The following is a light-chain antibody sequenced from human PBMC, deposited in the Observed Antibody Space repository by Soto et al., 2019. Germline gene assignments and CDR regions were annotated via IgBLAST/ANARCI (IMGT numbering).Light chain of an antibody. Sequence: DIQMTQSPSTLSASVGDRVTITCRASQSINYWLAWYQQKPGKAPKLLIYKASTLQTGVPSRFSGTGSGTEFTLTISSLQPDDFATYYCQQYKSYSLYTFGQGTKLEFK. J-gene: IGKJ2*01. CDR3: QQYKSYSLYT. CDR1: QSINYW. V-gene: IGKV1-5*03. CDR2: KAS.